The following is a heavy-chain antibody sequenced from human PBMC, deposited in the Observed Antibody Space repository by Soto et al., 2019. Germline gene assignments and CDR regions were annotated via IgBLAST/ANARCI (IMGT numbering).Heavy chain of an antibody. J-gene: IGHJ5*02. Sequence: LTCAVYGGSFSGYYWSWIRQPPGKGLEWIGEINHSGSTNYNPSLKSRVTISVDTSKNQFSLKLSSLTAADTAVYYCARVYYYDSSGYYSWFDPWGQGTLVTVSS. D-gene: IGHD3-22*01. CDR2: INHSGST. CDR1: GGSFSGYY. CDR3: ARVYYYDSSGYYSWFDP. V-gene: IGHV4-34*01.